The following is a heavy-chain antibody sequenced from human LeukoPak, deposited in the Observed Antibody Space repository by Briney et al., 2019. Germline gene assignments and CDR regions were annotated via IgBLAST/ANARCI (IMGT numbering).Heavy chain of an antibody. CDR3: AKDLCSWFLATYYYYGMDV. CDR2: ISGSGGST. Sequence: PGGSLRLSCAASGYTFTNYNMYWVRQAPGKGLEWVSAISGSGGSTYYADSVKGRFTISRDNSKNTLYLQMNSLRAEDTAVYYCAKDLCSWFLATYYYYGMDVWGQGTTVTVSS. J-gene: IGHJ6*02. CDR1: GYTFTNYN. D-gene: IGHD6-13*01. V-gene: IGHV3-23*01.